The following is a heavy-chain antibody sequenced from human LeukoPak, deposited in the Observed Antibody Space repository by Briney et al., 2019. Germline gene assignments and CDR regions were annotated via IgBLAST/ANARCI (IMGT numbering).Heavy chain of an antibody. Sequence: PGGSLRLSCAASGFTFDDYGMSWVRQAPGKGLEWVSGTNWNGGSTGYADSVKGRFTISRDNSKNTLYLQMNSLRVEDTAVYYCAKGPYSGFSWGQGTLVTVSS. D-gene: IGHD1-26*01. J-gene: IGHJ5*02. CDR2: TNWNGGST. CDR3: AKGPYSGFS. CDR1: GFTFDDYG. V-gene: IGHV3-20*04.